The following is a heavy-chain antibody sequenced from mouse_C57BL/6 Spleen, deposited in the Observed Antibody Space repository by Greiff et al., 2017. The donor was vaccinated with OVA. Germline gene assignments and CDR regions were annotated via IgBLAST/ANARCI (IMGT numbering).Heavy chain of an antibody. CDR3: ARGDYEDYAMDY. CDR1: GYAFSSYW. J-gene: IGHJ4*01. CDR2: IYPGDGDT. D-gene: IGHD2-4*01. V-gene: IGHV1-80*01. Sequence: QVHVKQSGAELVKPGASVKISCKASGYAFSSYWMNWVKQRPGQGLEWIGQIYPGDGDTNYNGKFKGKATLTADKSSSTAYMQLSSLTSEDSAVYFCARGDYEDYAMDYWGQGTSVTVSS.